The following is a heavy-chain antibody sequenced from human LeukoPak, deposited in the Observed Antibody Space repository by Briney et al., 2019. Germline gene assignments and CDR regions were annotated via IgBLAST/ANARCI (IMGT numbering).Heavy chain of an antibody. J-gene: IGHJ6*02. CDR3: ARGRGYSSGWYKSSAYYYGMDV. D-gene: IGHD6-19*01. Sequence: SETLSLTCTISGGSISSYYWSWIRQPPGKGLEWIGYIYYSGSTNYNPSLKSRVTISVDTSKNQFSLKLSSVTAADTAVYYCARGRGYSSGWYKSSAYYYGMDVWGQGTTVTVSS. CDR2: IYYSGST. CDR1: GGSISSYY. V-gene: IGHV4-59*01.